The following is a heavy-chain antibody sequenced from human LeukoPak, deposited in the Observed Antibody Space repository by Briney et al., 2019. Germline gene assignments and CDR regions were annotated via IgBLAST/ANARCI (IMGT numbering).Heavy chain of an antibody. V-gene: IGHV4-4*09. J-gene: IGHJ5*02. D-gene: IGHD3-10*01. CDR1: GGSISSYY. CDR3: ARHRYGSGSYLNWFDP. Sequence: SETLSLTCTVSGGSISSYYWSWIRQPPGKGLEWIGYIYTSGSTNYNPSLKSRVTISVDTSKNQFSLNLSSVTAADTAVYYCARHRYGSGSYLNWFDPWGQGTLVTVSS. CDR2: IYTSGST.